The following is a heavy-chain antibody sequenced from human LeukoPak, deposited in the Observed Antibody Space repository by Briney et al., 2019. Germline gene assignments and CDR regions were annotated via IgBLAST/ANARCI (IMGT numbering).Heavy chain of an antibody. CDR1: GGSISSGGYY. D-gene: IGHD1-1*01. V-gene: IGHV4-31*03. CDR2: IYYSGST. Sequence: PSHTLSLTCTVSGGSISSGGYYWSWIRQHPGKGLEWIGYIYYSGSTYYNPSLKSRVTISVDTSKNQFSLKLSSVTAADTAVYYCARDRNDWALDYWGQGTLVTVSS. CDR3: ARDRNDWALDY. J-gene: IGHJ4*02.